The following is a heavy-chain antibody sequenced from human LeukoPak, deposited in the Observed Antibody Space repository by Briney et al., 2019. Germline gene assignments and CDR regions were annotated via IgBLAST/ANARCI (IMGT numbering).Heavy chain of an antibody. V-gene: IGHV1-8*01. CDR1: GYTFTSYD. Sequence: ASVKVSCKASGYTFTSYDINWVRQATGQGLEWMGWMNPNSGNTGYAQKFQGRVTMTRNTSISTAYMELSSLRSEDTVVYYCATLRWERGGSPLDYWGQGTLVTVSS. CDR2: MNPNSGNT. CDR3: ATLRWERGGSPLDY. J-gene: IGHJ4*02. D-gene: IGHD4-23*01.